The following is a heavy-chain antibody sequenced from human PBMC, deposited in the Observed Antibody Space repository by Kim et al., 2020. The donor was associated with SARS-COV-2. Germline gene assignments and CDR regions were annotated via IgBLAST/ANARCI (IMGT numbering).Heavy chain of an antibody. D-gene: IGHD6-19*01. V-gene: IGHV3-11*01. CDR2: TI. J-gene: IGHJ4*02. Sequence: TICYADSVKGRFTSSRDNAKNSRYLQMNSLRAEDTAVYYCARGYSSGISYWGQGTLVTVSS. CDR3: ARGYSSGISY.